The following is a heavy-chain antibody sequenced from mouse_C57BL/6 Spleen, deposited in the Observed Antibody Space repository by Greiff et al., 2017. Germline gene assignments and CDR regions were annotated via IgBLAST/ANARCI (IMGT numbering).Heavy chain of an antibody. Sequence: QVHVKQPGAELVKPGASVKLSCKASGYTFTSYWMHWVKQRPGQGREWIGMIHPNSGSTNYNEKFKSKATLTVDKSSSTAYMQLSSRTSEDSAVYYCARGDGRFAYWGQGTLVTVSA. V-gene: IGHV1-64*01. J-gene: IGHJ3*01. CDR2: IHPNSGST. CDR3: ARGDGRFAY. CDR1: GYTFTSYW. D-gene: IGHD2-3*01.